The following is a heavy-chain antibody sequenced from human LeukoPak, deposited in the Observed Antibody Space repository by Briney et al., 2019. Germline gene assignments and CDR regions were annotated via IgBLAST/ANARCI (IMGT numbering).Heavy chain of an antibody. V-gene: IGHV4-39*07. CDR2: IYYSGST. CDR3: ARNLQLGWFDP. CDR1: GGSISSSSYY. Sequence: NPSETLSLTCTVSGGSISSSSYYWGWIRQPPGKGLEWIGSIYYSGSTYYNPSLKSRVTISVDTSKNQFSLKLSSVTAADTAVYYCARNLQLGWFDPWGQGTLVTVSS. D-gene: IGHD5-18*01. J-gene: IGHJ5*02.